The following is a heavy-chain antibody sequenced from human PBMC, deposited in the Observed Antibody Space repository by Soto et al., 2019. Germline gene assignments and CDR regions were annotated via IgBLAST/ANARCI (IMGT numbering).Heavy chain of an antibody. V-gene: IGHV4-4*07. CDR3: ARAGHYYGSGSQPHDY. Sequence: PSETLSLICTVSGGSISSYYWSWIRQPAGKGLEWIGRIYTSGSTNYNPSLKSRVTMSVDTSKNQFSLKLSSVTAADTAVYYCARAGHYYGSGSQPHDYWGQGTLVTVSS. D-gene: IGHD3-10*01. CDR1: GGSISSYY. CDR2: IYTSGST. J-gene: IGHJ4*02.